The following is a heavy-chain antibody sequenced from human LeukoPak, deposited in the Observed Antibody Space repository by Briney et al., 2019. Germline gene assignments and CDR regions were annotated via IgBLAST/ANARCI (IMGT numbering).Heavy chain of an antibody. J-gene: IGHJ6*03. CDR3: AKGRSSKYYYYYYMDV. CDR2: IRYDGSNK. D-gene: IGHD2-2*01. CDR1: GFTFSSYG. Sequence: PGGSLRLSCAASGFTFSSYGMHWVRQAPGKGRVWVAFIRYDGSNKYYADSVKGRFTISRDKSKNTLYLQMNSLRAEDTAVYYWAKGRSSKYYYYYYMDVWGQGTTVTVSS. V-gene: IGHV3-30*02.